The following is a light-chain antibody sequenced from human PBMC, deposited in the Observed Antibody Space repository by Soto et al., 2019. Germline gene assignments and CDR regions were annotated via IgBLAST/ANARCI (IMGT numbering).Light chain of an antibody. CDR1: QRVSSN. J-gene: IGKJ4*01. CDR3: QQYNNWPLT. CDR2: GAS. Sequence: EIVMTQSPATRSVSPGEKATLSSRAIQRVSSNLACYQQKPGQAPRLLIYGASTRATGIPARFSGSGSGTEFTLTISSLQSEDFAVYYCQQYNNWPLTFGGGTKVEIQ. V-gene: IGKV3-15*01.